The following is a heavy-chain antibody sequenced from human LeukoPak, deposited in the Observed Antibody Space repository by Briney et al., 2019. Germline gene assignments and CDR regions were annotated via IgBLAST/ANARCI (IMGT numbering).Heavy chain of an antibody. D-gene: IGHD3-10*01. CDR2: IYYSGNT. V-gene: IGHV4-59*01. J-gene: IGHJ4*02. Sequence: KSSETLSLTCTVSGGSISGYYWSWIRQPPGKGLEWIGYIYYSGNTNYNPSLRSRVTISVDTSKNQFSLELSSVTAADTAVYYCARDRDYYGSGSSYFDYWGQGTLVTVSS. CDR3: ARDRDYYGSGSSYFDY. CDR1: GGSISGYY.